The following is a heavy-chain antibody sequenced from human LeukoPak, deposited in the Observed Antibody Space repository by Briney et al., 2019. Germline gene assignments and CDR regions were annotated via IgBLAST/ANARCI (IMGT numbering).Heavy chain of an antibody. CDR3: AGTSTMRTGLDY. J-gene: IGHJ4*02. V-gene: IGHV4-4*07. D-gene: IGHD3-22*01. CDR2: IYTSGTT. Sequence: SETLSLTCTVSGGSISGYYWSWIRQPAGKGLEWIGRIYTSGTTNYNPSLKSRVTISLDTSKNQFSLKLSSVTAADTAVYYCAGTSTMRTGLDYWGQGTLVTVSS. CDR1: GGSISGYY.